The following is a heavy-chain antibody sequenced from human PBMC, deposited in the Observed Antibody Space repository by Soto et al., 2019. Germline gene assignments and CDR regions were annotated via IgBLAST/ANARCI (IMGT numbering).Heavy chain of an antibody. CDR2: INHSGST. CDR3: ARSFWSARAYYADAFDI. D-gene: IGHD3-3*01. Sequence: SETLSLTCAVYGGSFSGYYWSWIRQPPGKGLEWIGEINHSGSTNYNPSLKSRVTISVDTSKNQFSLKLSSVTAADTAVYYCARSFWSARAYYADAFDIWGQGTMVT. J-gene: IGHJ3*02. CDR1: GGSFSGYY. V-gene: IGHV4-34*01.